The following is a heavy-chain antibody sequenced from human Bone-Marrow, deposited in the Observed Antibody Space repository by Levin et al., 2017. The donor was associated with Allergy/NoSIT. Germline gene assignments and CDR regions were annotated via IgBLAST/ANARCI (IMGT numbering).Heavy chain of an antibody. D-gene: IGHD6-13*01. CDR2: IYSSGST. CDR3: ARQKTSGSGWYTFDY. J-gene: IGHJ4*02. V-gene: IGHV4-59*08. CDR1: GGSISGYY. Sequence: PSETLSLTCTVSGGSISGYYWSWIRQSPGKGLEWIGYIYSSGSTNYNPSLNNRLTISLDTSGNQFSLRLTSVTAADTGVYYCARQKTSGSGWYTFDYWGQGTLVTVSS.